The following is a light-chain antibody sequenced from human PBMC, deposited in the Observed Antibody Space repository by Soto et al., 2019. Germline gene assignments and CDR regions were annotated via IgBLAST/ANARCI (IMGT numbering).Light chain of an antibody. V-gene: IGLV2-23*01. CDR1: SSDVGSYNL. Sequence: QSALTQPASVSGSPGQSITISCTGTSSDVGSYNLVSWYQQRPGEAPKLTIYEDTKRPSGVSNRFSGSKSGNRASLTISGLQAEDEADYYCCSYAGGRTYVFGTGTKLTVL. CDR2: EDT. J-gene: IGLJ1*01. CDR3: CSYAGGRTYV.